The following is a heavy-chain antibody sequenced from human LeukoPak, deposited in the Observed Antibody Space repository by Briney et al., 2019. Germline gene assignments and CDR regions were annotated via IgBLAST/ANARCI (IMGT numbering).Heavy chain of an antibody. Sequence: SQTLSLTCAISGDSVSGNSVAWNWIRQSPSRGLEWLGRTYYRSKWYNDYAVTVKGRITINPDTSKNQFSLQLNSVTPEDTAVYYCARASFGLDAFDIWGQGTMVTVSS. CDR2: TYYRSKWYN. J-gene: IGHJ3*02. CDR1: GDSVSGNSVA. D-gene: IGHD3/OR15-3a*01. CDR3: ARASFGLDAFDI. V-gene: IGHV6-1*01.